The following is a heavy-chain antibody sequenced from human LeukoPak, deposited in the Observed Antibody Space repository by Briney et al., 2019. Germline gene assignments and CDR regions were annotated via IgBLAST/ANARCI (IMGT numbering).Heavy chain of an antibody. V-gene: IGHV3-30*18. CDR1: GFTFSSYG. CDR3: AKVSGIVGATFDY. D-gene: IGHD1-26*01. J-gene: IGHJ4*02. CDR2: ISYDGSNK. Sequence: GRSLRLSCAASGFTFSSYGMHWVRQAPGKGLEWVAVISYDGSNKYYADSVKGRFTISRDNSKNTLYLQMNSLRAEDTAVYYCAKVSGIVGATFDYWGQGTLVTVSS.